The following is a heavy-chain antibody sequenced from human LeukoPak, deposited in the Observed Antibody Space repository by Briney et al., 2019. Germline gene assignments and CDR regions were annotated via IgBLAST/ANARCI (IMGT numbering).Heavy chain of an antibody. D-gene: IGHD3-22*01. J-gene: IGHJ4*02. CDR2: ISGSGGST. CDR3: AKSSYYDASGYYREYYFDS. CDR1: GFTFGNAW. V-gene: IGHV3-23*01. Sequence: GGSLRLSCAASGFTFGNAWMDWVRQAPGKGLEWVSSISGSGGSTHYVDSVKGRFTISRDKTKNTLYLQMNSLRAEDTAVYYCAKSSYYDASGYYREYYFDSWGQGTLVTVSS.